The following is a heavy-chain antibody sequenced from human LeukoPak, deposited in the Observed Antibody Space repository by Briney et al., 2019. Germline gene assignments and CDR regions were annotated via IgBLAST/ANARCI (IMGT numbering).Heavy chain of an antibody. J-gene: IGHJ4*02. D-gene: IGHD3-10*01. Sequence: SETLSLTCTVSGGSISSSSYYWGWIRQPPGKGLEWIGIIYYSGSTYYNPSLKSRVTISVDTSKNQFSLKLSSVTAADAAVYYCARQTGSGLFSLPGGQGTLVTVSS. CDR1: GGSISSSSYY. CDR3: ARQTGSGLFSLP. CDR2: IYYSGST. V-gene: IGHV4-39*01.